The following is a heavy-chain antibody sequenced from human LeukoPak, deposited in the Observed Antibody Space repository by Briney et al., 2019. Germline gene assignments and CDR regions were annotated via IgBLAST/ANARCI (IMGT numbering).Heavy chain of an antibody. CDR3: VKATGHNWGYFEF. CDR1: GXXFIDYA. D-gene: IGHD7-27*01. Sequence: GGSLRLXXXXSGXXFIDYAMTWVRQAPGEGRAWGSVITNNGGGTYYADSVKGRFTISRDNSKNTLYLQMNNLRADDTAVFYCVKATGHNWGYFEFWGEGTLVTVSS. J-gene: IGHJ4*02. CDR2: ITNNGGGT. V-gene: IGHV3-23*01.